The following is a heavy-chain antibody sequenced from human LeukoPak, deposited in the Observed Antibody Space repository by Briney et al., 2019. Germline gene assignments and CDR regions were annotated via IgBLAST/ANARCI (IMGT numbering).Heavy chain of an antibody. V-gene: IGHV1-69*04. CDR3: AREGPADYDFWSGYQYYFDY. CDR2: IIPILGIA. D-gene: IGHD3-3*01. Sequence: SVKVSCKASGGTFSSYAISWVRQAPGQGLEWMGRIIPILGIANYAQKFQGRVTITADKSTSTAYMELSSLRSEDTAVYYCAREGPADYDFWSGYQYYFDYWGQGTLVTVSS. CDR1: GGTFSSYA. J-gene: IGHJ4*02.